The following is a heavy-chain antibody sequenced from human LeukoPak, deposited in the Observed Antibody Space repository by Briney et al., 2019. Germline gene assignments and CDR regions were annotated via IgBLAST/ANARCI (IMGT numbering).Heavy chain of an antibody. CDR3: ARQIYGDLYYFDY. CDR1: GGSISSYY. V-gene: IGHV4-59*08. D-gene: IGHD4-17*01. J-gene: IGHJ4*02. Sequence: SETLSLTCTVSGGSISSYYWSWIRQPPGKGLEWIGYIYYSGSTNYNPSLKSRVTISVDTSKNQFSLRLSSVTAADTAVYYCARQIYGDLYYFDYWGQGTLVTVSS. CDR2: IYYSGST.